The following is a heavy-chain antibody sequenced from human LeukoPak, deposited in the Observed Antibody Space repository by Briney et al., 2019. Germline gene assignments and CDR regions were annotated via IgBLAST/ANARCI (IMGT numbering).Heavy chain of an antibody. V-gene: IGHV1-24*01. D-gene: IGHD3-9*01. CDR2: FDPEDGET. CDR3: AGDRWELRYFDWLLISPFDI. CDR1: GYTLTELS. J-gene: IGHJ3*02. Sequence: ASVKVSCKVSGYTLTELSMHWVRQAPGKGLEWMGGFDPEDGETIYAQKFQGRVTITADKSTSTAYMELSSLRSEDTAVYYCAGDRWELRYFDWLLISPFDIWGQGTMVTVSS.